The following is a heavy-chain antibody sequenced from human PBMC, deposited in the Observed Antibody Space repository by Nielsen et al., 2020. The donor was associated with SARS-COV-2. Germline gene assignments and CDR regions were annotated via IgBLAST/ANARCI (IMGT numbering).Heavy chain of an antibody. Sequence: ASVKVSCKASGNAFTSHPIHWVRQAPGQSPEWMGWINSGNGNTKYSEKFQGRVTITRDTSASTIYMGLSSLRSDDTAVYYCARLLDSRVYPTLDYWGQGTLVTVSS. D-gene: IGHD3-22*01. CDR2: INSGNGNT. J-gene: IGHJ4*02. CDR3: ARLLDSRVYPTLDY. V-gene: IGHV1-3*01. CDR1: GNAFTSHP.